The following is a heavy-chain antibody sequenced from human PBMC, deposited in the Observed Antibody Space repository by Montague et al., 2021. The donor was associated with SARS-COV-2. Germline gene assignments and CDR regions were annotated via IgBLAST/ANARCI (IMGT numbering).Heavy chain of an antibody. CDR1: GDSVASNRAT. Sequence: CAISGDSVASNRATWNWDRQTPLRGLEWLGRTYYRSKWYNDYAVSVRGRVTINPDTSKNQFSLQLNSVTPEDTAIYYCTSGREGNYNVMDVWGQGTTVTVSS. J-gene: IGHJ6*02. D-gene: IGHD1-1*01. V-gene: IGHV6-1*01. CDR2: TYYRSKWYN. CDR3: TSGREGNYNVMDV.